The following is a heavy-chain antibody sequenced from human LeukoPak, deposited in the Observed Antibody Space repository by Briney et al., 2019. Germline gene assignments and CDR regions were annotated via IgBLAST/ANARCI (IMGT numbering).Heavy chain of an antibody. CDR3: ARGGWIEQQLALLRLTPLGFDI. CDR1: GYTFTSYY. J-gene: IGHJ3*02. V-gene: IGHV1-46*01. D-gene: IGHD6-13*01. Sequence: ASVKVSCKASGYTFTSYYMHWVRQAPGQGLEWMGIINPSGGSTRYAQKFEGSVTITGDTSTSTVYIELSSMRSEDTAVYYCARGGWIEQQLALLRLTPLGFDIWGQGTMVTVSS. CDR2: INPSGGST.